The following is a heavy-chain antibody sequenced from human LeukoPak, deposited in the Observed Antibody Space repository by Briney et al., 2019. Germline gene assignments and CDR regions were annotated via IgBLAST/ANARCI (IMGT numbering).Heavy chain of an antibody. V-gene: IGHV4-34*01. CDR1: GGSFSGYY. CDR2: INHSGST. Sequence: ASETLSLTCAVYGGSFSGYYWSWIRQPPGKGLEWIGEINHSGSTNYNPSLKSRVTISVDTSKNQFSLKLSSVTAADTAVYYCARDLGDYYDYWGQGTLVTVSS. J-gene: IGHJ4*02. D-gene: IGHD4-17*01. CDR3: ARDLGDYYDY.